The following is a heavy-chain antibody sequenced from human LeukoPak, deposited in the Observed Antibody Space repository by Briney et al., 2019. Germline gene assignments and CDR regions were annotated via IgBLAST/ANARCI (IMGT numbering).Heavy chain of an antibody. Sequence: GASVKVSCKASGYTFTGYYMHWVRQAPGQGLEWMGWINPNSGGTNYAQKFQGRVTMTRNTSISTAYMELSSLRSEDTAVYYCARGRDGPPRLYGYVWGSYRPENYYYMDVWGKGTTVTISS. CDR3: ARGRDGPPRLYGYVWGSYRPENYYYMDV. D-gene: IGHD3-16*02. V-gene: IGHV1-2*02. CDR2: INPNSGGT. CDR1: GYTFTGYY. J-gene: IGHJ6*03.